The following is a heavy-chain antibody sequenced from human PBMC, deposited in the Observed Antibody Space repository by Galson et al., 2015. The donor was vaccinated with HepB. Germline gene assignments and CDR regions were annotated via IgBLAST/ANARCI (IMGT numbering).Heavy chain of an antibody. D-gene: IGHD3-10*01. CDR1: GFTFSNAW. J-gene: IGHJ3*02. CDR2: IKSKTDGGTT. CDR3: TTDLLWFGELFREDAFDI. Sequence: SLRLSCAASGFTFSNAWMNWVRQAPGKGLEWVGRIKSKTDGGTTDYAAPVKGRFTISRDDSKNTLYLQMNSLKTEDTAVYYCTTDLLWFGELFREDAFDIWGQGTMVTVSS. V-gene: IGHV3-15*07.